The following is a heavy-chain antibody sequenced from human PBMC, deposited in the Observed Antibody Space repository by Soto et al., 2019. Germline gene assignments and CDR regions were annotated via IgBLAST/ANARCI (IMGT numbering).Heavy chain of an antibody. D-gene: IGHD2-2*01. V-gene: IGHV2-5*02. CDR3: AHRPDCRSTSCYDDDAFDI. CDR2: IYWDDDK. Sequence: QITLKESGPTLVKPTQTLTLTCTFSGFSLSTSGVGVGWIRQPPGKALEWLALIYWDDDKRYSPSLKSRLTITKDTXXNXVAXTMTNMDPVDTATYYCAHRPDCRSTSCYDDDAFDIWGQGTMVTVSS. CDR1: GFSLSTSGVG. J-gene: IGHJ3*02.